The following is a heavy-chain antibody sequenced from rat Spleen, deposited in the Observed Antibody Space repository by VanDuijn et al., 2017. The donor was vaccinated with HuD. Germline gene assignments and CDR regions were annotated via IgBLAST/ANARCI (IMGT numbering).Heavy chain of an antibody. CDR3: ARTGFAY. CDR2: ISPSGGST. J-gene: IGHJ3*01. Sequence: EVQLVESGGGLVQPGRSLKLSCAASGFTFSNYDMAWVRQAPTKGLEWVASISPSGGSTYYRDSMKGRFTVSRDNVKNTLYLQMNNLRSEDTAMYYCARTGFAYWGQGTLVTVSS. CDR1: GFTFSNYD. V-gene: IGHV5S13*01.